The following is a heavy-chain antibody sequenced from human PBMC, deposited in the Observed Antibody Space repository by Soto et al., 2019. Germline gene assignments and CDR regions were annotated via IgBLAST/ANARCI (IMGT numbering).Heavy chain of an antibody. J-gene: IGHJ4*02. CDR1: GYPFTHYG. D-gene: IGHD3-22*01. CDR3: ARGLQGSYYYDSSGYFCYFDY. V-gene: IGHV1-18*01. CDR2: ISPFNGNT. Sequence: EASVKVSCKSSGYPFTHYGITWVRQAPGQGLEWMGWISPFNGNTNYGQTLQGRVTMTTDTSTSTAYKELRSLRSDDTAVYYCARGLQGSYYYDSSGYFCYFDYWGQGTLVTVSS.